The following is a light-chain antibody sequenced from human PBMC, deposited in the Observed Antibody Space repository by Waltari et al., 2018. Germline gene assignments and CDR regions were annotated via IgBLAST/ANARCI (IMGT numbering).Light chain of an antibody. CDR3: QQHYSTPPT. Sequence: DIVMTQSPDSLPVSLGKRATINYKSTKSVLYSYYNKNYLAWYQQKPGQPPKLLIYWASTRESGVPDRFSGSGSGTDFTLTISSLQAEDVAVYYCQQHYSTPPTFGQGTKLEIK. CDR2: WAS. V-gene: IGKV4-1*01. CDR1: KSVLYSYYNKNY. J-gene: IGKJ2*01.